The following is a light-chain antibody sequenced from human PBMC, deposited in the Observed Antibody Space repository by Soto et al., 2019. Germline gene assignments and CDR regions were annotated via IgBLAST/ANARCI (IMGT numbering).Light chain of an antibody. J-gene: IGKJ1*01. Sequence: DTVMTQSPLSLPVTPGEPASISCRSSQSLLHSDGYNYLDLYLQKPGQSPQVLVYLGSNRASGVPDRFSGSGSGTDFTLKISRVEAEDVGVYYCMQAVQSPPTFGQWTKVEIK. CDR2: LGS. V-gene: IGKV2-28*01. CDR3: MQAVQSPPT. CDR1: QSLLHSDGYNY.